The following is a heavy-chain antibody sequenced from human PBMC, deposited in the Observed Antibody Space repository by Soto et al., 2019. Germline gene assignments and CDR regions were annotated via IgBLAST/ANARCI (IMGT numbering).Heavy chain of an antibody. D-gene: IGHD3-10*01. CDR1: GGAISSGYY. J-gene: IGHJ4*02. CDR3: ARRVGLLLFDS. Sequence: QVQLQESGPGLVKPSQTLSLTCAVSGGAISSGYYWSWIRQHPGKGLEWIGYIYYNGHTYYNTFVRSGVTRPVYTPEKQFCLTVSSVPAADTAMYYCARRVGLLLFDSWGQRILITVSS. CDR2: IYYNGHT. V-gene: IGHV4-31*11.